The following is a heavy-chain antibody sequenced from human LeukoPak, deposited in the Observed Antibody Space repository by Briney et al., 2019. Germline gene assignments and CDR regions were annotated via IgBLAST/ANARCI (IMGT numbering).Heavy chain of an antibody. CDR1: GFTFSSYG. J-gene: IGHJ6*03. Sequence: GGSLRLSCAPSGFTFSSYGMHWVRQAPGKGLEWVAFIRYDGSNKYYADSVKGRFTISRDNSKNTLSLQMNSLRAEDTAVYYCARDPYSGTYGDTYYYYMDVWGKGTTVTISS. CDR2: IRYDGSNK. CDR3: ARDPYSGTYGDTYYYYMDV. V-gene: IGHV3-30*02. D-gene: IGHD1-26*01.